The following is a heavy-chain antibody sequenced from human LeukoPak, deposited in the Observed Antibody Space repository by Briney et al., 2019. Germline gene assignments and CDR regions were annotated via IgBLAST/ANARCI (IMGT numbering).Heavy chain of an antibody. CDR3: ASEALYYDILTGYYPPYFDY. CDR1: GYTLTSYA. CDR2: INTNTGNP. J-gene: IGHJ4*02. Sequence: ASVKVSCKASGYTLTSYAMNWVRQAPGQGLEWMGWINTNTGNPTYAQGFTGRFVFSLDTSVSTAYLQISSLKAEDTAVYYCASEALYYDILTGYYPPYFDYWGQGTLVTVSS. V-gene: IGHV7-4-1*02. D-gene: IGHD3-9*01.